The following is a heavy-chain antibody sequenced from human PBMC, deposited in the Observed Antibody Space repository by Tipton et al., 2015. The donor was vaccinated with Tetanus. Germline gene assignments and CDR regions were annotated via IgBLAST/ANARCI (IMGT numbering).Heavy chain of an antibody. J-gene: IGHJ6*02. CDR1: GFTFSSYA. V-gene: IGHV3-30-3*01. CDR3: ARGNAVHHYYHGLDV. Sequence: SLRLSCAASGFTFSSYAIHWVRQAPGKGLEWVAAISYDGTKEYCADSVKGRFTVSRDNSKNTLYLQMNSLRAEDTAVYYCARGNAVHHYYHGLDVWGQGTTVTVSS. CDR2: ISYDGTKE.